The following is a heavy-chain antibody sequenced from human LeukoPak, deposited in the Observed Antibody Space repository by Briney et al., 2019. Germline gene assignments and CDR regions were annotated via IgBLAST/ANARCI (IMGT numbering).Heavy chain of an antibody. D-gene: IGHD6-19*01. CDR1: GYSFTSYW. J-gene: IGHJ4*02. V-gene: IGHV5-51*01. CDR2: IYPGDSDT. Sequence: GESLKISCKGSGYSFTSYWIGWVRQMPGKGLECMGIIYPGDSDTRYSPSFQGQVTISADKSISTAYLQWSSLKASDTAMYYCARRMEGYSSGWYFDYWGQGTLVTVSS. CDR3: ARRMEGYSSGWYFDY.